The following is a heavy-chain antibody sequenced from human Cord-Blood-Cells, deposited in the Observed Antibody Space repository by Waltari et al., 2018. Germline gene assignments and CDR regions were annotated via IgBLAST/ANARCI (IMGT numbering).Heavy chain of an antibody. CDR3: ARPLELGTEGDY. CDR1: GYTLTAYY. J-gene: IGHJ4*02. V-gene: IGHV1-2*06. CDR2: IHPNSGGT. Sequence: QVQLVQSGAEVKKPGASVKVSCKASGYTLTAYYMQCVRQATGQGLEWMGLIHPNSGGTNYAQKFQGRVTMTRDTSISTADMELSRLRSDDTAVYYCARPLELGTEGDYWGQGTLVTVSS. D-gene: IGHD7-27*01.